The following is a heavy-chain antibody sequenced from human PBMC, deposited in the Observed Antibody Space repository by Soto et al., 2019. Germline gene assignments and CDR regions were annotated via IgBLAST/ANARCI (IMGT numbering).Heavy chain of an antibody. J-gene: IGHJ3*02. CDR3: IRDYGEAGSTNAFDI. D-gene: IGHD3-10*01. CDR1: GFTFSSFW. CDR2: INSDGSGA. Sequence: EVQLVESGGDLVQPGGSLRLSCAASGFTFSSFWMHWVRQAPGKGLVWVSRINSDGSGASYADFVEGRFTISRDNAKNTVYFQMNSLRAEDTAVYYCIRDYGEAGSTNAFDIWGQGTMVTVSS. V-gene: IGHV3-74*01.